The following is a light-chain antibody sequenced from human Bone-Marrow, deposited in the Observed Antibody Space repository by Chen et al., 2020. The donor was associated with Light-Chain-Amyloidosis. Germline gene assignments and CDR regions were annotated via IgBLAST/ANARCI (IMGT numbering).Light chain of an antibody. CDR2: RDT. Sequence: YELTQPPSVSVSPGQTARITCSGDDLPTKYAYWYQQKPGQAPVLVIHRDTERPSGISERFSGSSSGTTAMLTISGVQAEDEADYHCQSADSSGTYEVIFGGGTKLTVL. J-gene: IGLJ2*01. CDR3: QSADSSGTYEVI. V-gene: IGLV3-25*03. CDR1: DLPTKY.